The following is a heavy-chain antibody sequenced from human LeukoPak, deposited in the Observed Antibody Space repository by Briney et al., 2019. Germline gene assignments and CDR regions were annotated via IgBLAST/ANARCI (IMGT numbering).Heavy chain of an antibody. CDR1: GFTFSSYS. J-gene: IGHJ4*02. CDR3: ARSPRSPMVRGVTDLDY. Sequence: PGGSLRLSCAASGFTFSSYSMNWVRQAPGKGLEWVSSISSSSSYIYYADSVKGRFTISRDNAKNSLYLQMNSPRAEDTAVYYCARSPRSPMVRGVTDLDYWGQGTLVTVSS. V-gene: IGHV3-21*01. D-gene: IGHD3-10*01. CDR2: ISSSSSYI.